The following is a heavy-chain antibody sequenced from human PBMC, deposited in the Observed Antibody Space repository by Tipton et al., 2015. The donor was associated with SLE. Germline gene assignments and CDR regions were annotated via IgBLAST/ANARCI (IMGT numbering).Heavy chain of an antibody. Sequence: TLSLTCTVSGGSISSHYWSWIRQPPGKGLEWIGYIYYSGSTNYNPSLKSRVTISVDTSKNQFSLKLSSVTAADTAVYYCGERAAMSSYFQHWGQGTLVTVSS. CDR1: GGSISSHY. CDR2: IYYSGST. V-gene: IGHV4-59*11. J-gene: IGHJ1*01. CDR3: GERAAMSSYFQH. D-gene: IGHD5/OR15-5a*01.